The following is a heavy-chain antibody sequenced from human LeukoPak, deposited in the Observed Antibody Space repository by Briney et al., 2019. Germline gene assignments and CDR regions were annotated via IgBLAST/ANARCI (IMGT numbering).Heavy chain of an antibody. Sequence: GGSLRLSCAASGLTFSSYEMNWVRQAPGKGLEWVSFISSSGTTIYYADSVKGRFTISRDNAKNSLYLQMNSLRAEDTAVYFCARPTPRWFEELTPTIDYWGQGTLVTVSS. CDR2: ISSSGTTI. D-gene: IGHD3-10*01. CDR3: ARPTPRWFEELTPTIDY. CDR1: GLTFSSYE. J-gene: IGHJ4*02. V-gene: IGHV3-48*03.